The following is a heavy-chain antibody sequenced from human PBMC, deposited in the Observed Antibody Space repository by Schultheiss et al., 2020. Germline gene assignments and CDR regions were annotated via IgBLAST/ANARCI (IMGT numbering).Heavy chain of an antibody. D-gene: IGHD6-19*01. V-gene: IGHV4-4*08. Sequence: SETLSLTCTVSGGSISSYYWSWIRQPPGKGLEWIGFISYSGSTNYNPSLKSRVIISIDTSKNQFSLKLSSVTAADTAVYYCARELGIAVAFFDYWGQGTLVTVSS. CDR1: GGSISSYY. CDR2: ISYSGST. CDR3: ARELGIAVAFFDY. J-gene: IGHJ4*02.